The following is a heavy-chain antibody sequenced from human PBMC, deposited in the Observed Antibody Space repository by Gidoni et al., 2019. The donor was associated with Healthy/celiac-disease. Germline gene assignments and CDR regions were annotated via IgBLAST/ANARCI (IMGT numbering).Heavy chain of an antibody. V-gene: IGHV3-7*01. CDR3: ARDSSDYSSSGYD. D-gene: IGHD6-13*01. Sequence: VQLLVSGGGLVQPGGSLRLSCAASGFTFSSYRMSWVQVPGKGLEWLANIKQDGSEKYYVDAVKGRFTISRDNAKSSLYLQMNSLRAEDTAVYYCARDSSDYSSSGYDWGQGTLVTVSS. J-gene: IGHJ4*02. CDR2: IKQDGSEK. CDR1: GFTFSSYR.